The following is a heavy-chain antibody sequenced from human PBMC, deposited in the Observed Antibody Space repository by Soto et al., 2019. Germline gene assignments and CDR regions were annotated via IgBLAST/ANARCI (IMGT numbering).Heavy chain of an antibody. V-gene: IGHV3-23*01. J-gene: IGHJ6*03. CDR1: GFTFSSYA. D-gene: IGHD6-13*01. CDR2: ISGSGGST. CDR3: AKVSTSSWYIDYYYYMDV. Sequence: GGSLRLSCAASGFTFSSYAMSWVRQAPGKGLEWVSAISGSGGSTYYADSVKGRFTISRDNSKNTLYLQMNSLRAEDTAVYYWAKVSTSSWYIDYYYYMDVWGKGTTVTVSS.